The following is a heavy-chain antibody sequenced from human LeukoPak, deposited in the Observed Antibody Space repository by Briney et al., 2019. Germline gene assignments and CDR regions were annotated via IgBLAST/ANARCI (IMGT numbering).Heavy chain of an antibody. D-gene: IGHD4-17*01. CDR3: AREGATVQTQIDS. Sequence: PGGSLRIYCAASGFTFSSYWVQWVRQGPGKVLNLDSRINRDGSSASYADSVRGRFTISGDNAKNTLYLQLNSLRAEDTAVYYCAREGATVQTQIDSCGQGTLVTVSS. CDR2: INRDGSSA. V-gene: IGHV3-74*01. CDR1: GFTFSSYW. J-gene: IGHJ4*02.